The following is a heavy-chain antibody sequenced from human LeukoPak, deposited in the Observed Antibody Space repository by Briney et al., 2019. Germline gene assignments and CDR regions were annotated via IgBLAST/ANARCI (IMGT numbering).Heavy chain of an antibody. CDR2: IYYSGST. CDR3: ARGGDPHYGMDV. J-gene: IGHJ6*02. D-gene: IGHD2-21*01. Sequence: SETLSLTCTVSGGSISSYYWSWIRQPPEKGLEWIGNIYYSGSTNYNPSLRSRVTISVDTSKNQCSLKLSSVTAADTAVYYCARGGDPHYGMDVWGQGTTVTVSS. CDR1: GGSISSYY. V-gene: IGHV4-59*01.